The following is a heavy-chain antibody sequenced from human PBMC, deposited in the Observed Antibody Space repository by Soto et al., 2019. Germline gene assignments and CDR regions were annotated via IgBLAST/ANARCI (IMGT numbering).Heavy chain of an antibody. Sequence: GESLKISCRGSGYDFNTNWFGWVRQLPGRGLEWVGIMYPGDSDTRYNPSLQGHVTLSVDVTVSTAFLQWRSLETSDTGMYFCARLPRDCNNPSRSYADHWCPGTQVTVFS. V-gene: IGHV5-51*01. J-gene: IGHJ4*02. CDR1: GYDFNTNW. CDR3: ARLPRDCNNPSRSYADH. CDR2: MYPGDSDT. D-gene: IGHD3-16*01.